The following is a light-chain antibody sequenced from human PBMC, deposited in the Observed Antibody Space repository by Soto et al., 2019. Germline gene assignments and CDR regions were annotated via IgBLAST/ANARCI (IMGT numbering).Light chain of an antibody. CDR2: GAS. CDR3: QQYNNWPRT. J-gene: IGKJ1*01. V-gene: IGKV3-15*01. Sequence: ELLMTQSPATLSVSPGERATLSCRASQSVSSYLAWYQQKPGQPPRLLIYGASTRATGIPARFSGSGSGTDFTLTISSLQSEDFAVYYCQQYNNWPRTFGQGTKVDIK. CDR1: QSVSSY.